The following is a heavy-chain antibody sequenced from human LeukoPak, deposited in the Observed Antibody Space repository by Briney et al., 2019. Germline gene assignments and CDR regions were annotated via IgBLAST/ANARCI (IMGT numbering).Heavy chain of an antibody. CDR1: GGSFSGYY. CDR2: INHSGST. Sequence: SETLSLTCAVYGGSFSGYYWSWIRQPPGKGLEWIGEINHSGSTNYNPSLKSRVTISVDTSKNQFSLKLSSVTAADTAVYYCARGNLRRIAVAGTRGAFDIWGQGTMVTVSS. D-gene: IGHD6-19*01. CDR3: ARGNLRRIAVAGTRGAFDI. J-gene: IGHJ3*02. V-gene: IGHV4-34*01.